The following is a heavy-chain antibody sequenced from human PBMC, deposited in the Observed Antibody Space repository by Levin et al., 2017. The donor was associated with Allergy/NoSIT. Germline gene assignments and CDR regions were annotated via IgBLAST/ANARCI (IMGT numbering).Heavy chain of an antibody. D-gene: IGHD6-13*01. J-gene: IGHJ4*02. CDR3: ARDSGYSSSWVGLDY. Sequence: PGGSLRLSCAASGFTFSSYEMNWVRQAPGKGLEWVSYISSSGSTIYYADSVKGRFTISRDNAKNSLYLQMNSLKAEDTAVYFCARDSGYSSSWVGLDYWGQGTLVTVSS. V-gene: IGHV3-48*03. CDR2: ISSSGSTI. CDR1: GFTFSSYE.